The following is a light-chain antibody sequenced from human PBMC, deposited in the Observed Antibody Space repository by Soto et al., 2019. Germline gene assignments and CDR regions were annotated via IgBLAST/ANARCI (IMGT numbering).Light chain of an antibody. J-gene: IGLJ1*01. CDR2: GVS. CDR1: RSDIGSYNY. CDR3: ISYTGSSTSYV. Sequence: QSVLTQPASVSGSPGQSITMSCSGTRSDIGSYNYVAWYQQFPGKTPKILIYGVSNRPSGVSSRFSGSKSGNTASLTISGLQAEDEADYYCISYTGSSTSYVFGSGTKVTVL. V-gene: IGLV2-14*01.